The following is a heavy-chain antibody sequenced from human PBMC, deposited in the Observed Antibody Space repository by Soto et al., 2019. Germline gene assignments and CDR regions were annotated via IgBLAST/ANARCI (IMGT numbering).Heavy chain of an antibody. CDR1: GGTFSSYA. Sequence: QVQLVQSGAEVKKPGSSVKVSCKASGGTFSSYAISWVRQAPGQGLEWMGGIIPIFGTANYAQKFQGRVTITADESTNTAYMELSSLRSEDTAVYYCARGGYCSGGSCYWDGGWFDPWGQGTLVTVSS. CDR2: IIPIFGTA. CDR3: ARGGYCSGGSCYWDGGWFDP. V-gene: IGHV1-69*01. D-gene: IGHD2-15*01. J-gene: IGHJ5*02.